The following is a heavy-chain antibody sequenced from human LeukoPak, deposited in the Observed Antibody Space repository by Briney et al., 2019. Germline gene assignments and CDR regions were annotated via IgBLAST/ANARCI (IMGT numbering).Heavy chain of an antibody. CDR3: ARDASAIAVAEEFDY. V-gene: IGHV1-2*02. CDR1: GYTFTGYY. Sequence: ASVKVSCKASGYTFTGYYMHWVRQAPGQGLEWMGWINPNSGGTNYAQKFLGRVTMTRDTSISTAYMELSRLRSDDTAVYYCARDASAIAVAEEFDYWGQGTLVTVSS. D-gene: IGHD6-19*01. J-gene: IGHJ4*02. CDR2: INPNSGGT.